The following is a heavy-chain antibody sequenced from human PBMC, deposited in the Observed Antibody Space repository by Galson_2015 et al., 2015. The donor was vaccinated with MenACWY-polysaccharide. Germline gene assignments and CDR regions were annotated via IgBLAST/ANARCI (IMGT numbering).Heavy chain of an antibody. V-gene: IGHV3-23*01. CDR1: GFTFNIYA. Sequence: SLRLSCAASGFTFNIYALSWVRQAPGKGLEWVSIITGNGDSAYYADSVKGRFTISRDDSKHTLYLQMNSLRDEDTAVYFCAKSRSAADGFDTWGQGTTVTVSS. CDR3: AKSRSAADGFDT. CDR2: ITGNGDSA. D-gene: IGHD6-13*01. J-gene: IGHJ3*02.